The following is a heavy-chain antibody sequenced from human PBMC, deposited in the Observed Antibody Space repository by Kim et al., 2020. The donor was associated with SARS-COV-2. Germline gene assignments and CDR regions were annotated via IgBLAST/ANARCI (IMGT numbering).Heavy chain of an antibody. Sequence: VSCGSISPYYWSWIRQPPGKGLEWIGSIYHNGVTTYSPSLESRVTMSVDTSKTQFSLKLKSVTTADAAVYFCARSSVGSGTFQHWGQDTLAT. V-gene: IGHV4-59*13. CDR1: CGSISPYY. J-gene: IGHJ1*01. CDR3: ARSSVGSGTFQH. CDR2: IYHNGVT. D-gene: IGHD3-3*01.